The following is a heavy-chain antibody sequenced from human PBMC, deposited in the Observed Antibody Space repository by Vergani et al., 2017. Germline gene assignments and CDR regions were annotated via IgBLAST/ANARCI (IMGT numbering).Heavy chain of an antibody. CDR1: GYSISSGYY. CDR3: ARGYCSGGSCYPDAFDI. CDR2: IYHSGST. Sequence: QVQLQESGPGLVKPSETLSLTCAVSGYSISSGYYWGWIRQPPGKGLEWIGSIYHSGSTYYNPSLKSRVTISVDTSKIQFSLKLSSVTAADTAVYYCARGYCSGGSCYPDAFDIWGQGTMVTVSS. D-gene: IGHD2-15*01. V-gene: IGHV4-38-2*01. J-gene: IGHJ3*02.